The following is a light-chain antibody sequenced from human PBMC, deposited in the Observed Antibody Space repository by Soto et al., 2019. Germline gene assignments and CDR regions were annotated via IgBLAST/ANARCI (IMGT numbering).Light chain of an antibody. J-gene: IGKJ1*01. CDR1: QTISSW. Sequence: DIRMYHSLATLSGKVEDRVTITCLASQTISSWLAWYQQKPGKAPKLLIYKASTLKSGVPSRFSGSGSGTEFTLTISSLQPDDFATYYCQHYNSYSEAFGQGTKVDVK. CDR2: KAS. CDR3: QHYNSYSEA. V-gene: IGKV1-5*03.